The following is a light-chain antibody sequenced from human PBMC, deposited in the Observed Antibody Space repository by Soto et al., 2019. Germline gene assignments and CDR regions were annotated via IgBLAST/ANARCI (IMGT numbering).Light chain of an antibody. J-gene: IGKJ5*01. CDR1: HSVGTN. Sequence: TVITQSPSTLSVSPGKRVTLSCRASHSVGTNLAWYQQRPGQAPRLLIYGPSTRATGGPARFSGSGSGTEFTLTISSLQSEDIATYYCQQYDNLPPLFGQGTRLEIK. CDR3: QQYDNLPPL. CDR2: GPS. V-gene: IGKV3-15*01.